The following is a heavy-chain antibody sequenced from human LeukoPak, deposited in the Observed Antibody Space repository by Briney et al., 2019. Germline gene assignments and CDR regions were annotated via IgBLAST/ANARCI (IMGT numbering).Heavy chain of an antibody. V-gene: IGHV4-59*08. CDR2: VYDSGST. J-gene: IGHJ4*02. CDR3: ARHTTMAAWHFEH. CDR1: GGSISSYY. D-gene: IGHD5-18*01. Sequence: PSETLSLTCTVSGGSISSYYWSWIRQPPGKGLEWIGYVYDSGSTNYNPSLKSRVTISVDTSNNQFSLKLNSVTAADTAVYYCARHTTMAAWHFEHWGQGTRVTVSS.